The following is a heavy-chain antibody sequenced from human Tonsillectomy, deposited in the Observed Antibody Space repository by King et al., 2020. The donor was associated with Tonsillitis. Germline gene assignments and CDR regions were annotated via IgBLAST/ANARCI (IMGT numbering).Heavy chain of an antibody. CDR1: GYTFTSYG. CDR2: ISAYNGNT. Sequence: QLVQSGAEVKKPGASVKVSCKASGYTFTSYGISWVRQAPGQGLEWMGWISAYNGNTNYAQKLQGRVTMTTDTSTSTAYMELRSLRSDDTAVYYCAREPYCSSTSCYEAGWYFDLWGRGTLVTVSS. D-gene: IGHD2-2*01. CDR3: AREPYCSSTSCYEAGWYFDL. V-gene: IGHV1-18*04. J-gene: IGHJ2*01.